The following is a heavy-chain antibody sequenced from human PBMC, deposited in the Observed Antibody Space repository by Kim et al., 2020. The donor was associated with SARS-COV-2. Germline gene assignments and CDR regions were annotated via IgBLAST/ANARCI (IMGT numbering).Heavy chain of an antibody. D-gene: IGHD1-1*01. J-gene: IGHJ4*02. CDR3: AREFWYDQPNDY. V-gene: IGHV4-30-2*04. Sequence: YNPSLKSRVTISVDTSKNQFSLKLSSVTAADTAVYYCAREFWYDQPNDYWGQGTLVTVSS.